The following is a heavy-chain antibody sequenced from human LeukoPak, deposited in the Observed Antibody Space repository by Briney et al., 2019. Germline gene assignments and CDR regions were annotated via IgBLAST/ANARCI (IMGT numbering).Heavy chain of an antibody. Sequence: GESLKISCKGSGYSINNYWIGWVRQMPGKGLEWMGIIYPADSDIRYSPSFQGQVTISADKSISTAYLQWSSLKASDTAIYYCARQEYCSGGSCYTWFDPWGQGTLVIVSS. CDR2: IYPADSDI. D-gene: IGHD2-15*01. V-gene: IGHV5-51*01. CDR1: GYSINNYW. CDR3: ARQEYCSGGSCYTWFDP. J-gene: IGHJ5*02.